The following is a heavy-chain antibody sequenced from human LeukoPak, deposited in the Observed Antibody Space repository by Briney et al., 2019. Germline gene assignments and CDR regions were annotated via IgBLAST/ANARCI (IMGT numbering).Heavy chain of an antibody. CDR1: GYTFTGYY. CDR2: INPNTGST. Sequence: ASVKVSCKASGYTFTGYYMHWVRQAPGQGLEWMGWINPNTGSTNFAQKFQGRIAVMRATSITTFYMELNSLRSDDTAVYYCARSVSISPMFDYWGQGTLIPVSS. D-gene: IGHD2-21*01. V-gene: IGHV1-2*02. CDR3: ARSVSISPMFDY. J-gene: IGHJ4*02.